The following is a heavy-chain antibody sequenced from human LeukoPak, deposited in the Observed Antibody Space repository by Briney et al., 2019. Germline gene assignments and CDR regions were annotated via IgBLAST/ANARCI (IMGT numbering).Heavy chain of an antibody. CDR2: MFYGGSA. CDR3: ARGDSTSWYVDS. J-gene: IGHJ4*02. CDR1: GGSLSNYY. D-gene: IGHD6-13*01. Sequence: WKTLSLTCTVSGGSLSNYYWNWIRQPPGKGLEWIGFMFYGGSAYYNPSLKSRVTISVDTSKNQISLNLRSVTAADTAMYYCARGDSTSWYVDSWGQGALVTVSS. V-gene: IGHV4-59*01.